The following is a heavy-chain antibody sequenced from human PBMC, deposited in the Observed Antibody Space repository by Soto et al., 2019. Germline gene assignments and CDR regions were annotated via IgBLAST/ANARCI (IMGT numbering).Heavy chain of an antibody. J-gene: IGHJ5*02. D-gene: IGHD2-2*01. CDR3: ARGYCSITNCRNWFDP. Sequence: QVTLKESGPVLVKPTETLTLTCTVSGFSFKNTRMGVSWIRQPPGKALEWLAHIFSNDEKSYSTSLKSRLTISKDTSKSQVVLTMTNMDPVDTATYYCARGYCSITNCRNWFDPWGQGTLVTVSS. CDR1: GFSFKNTRMG. V-gene: IGHV2-26*01. CDR2: IFSNDEK.